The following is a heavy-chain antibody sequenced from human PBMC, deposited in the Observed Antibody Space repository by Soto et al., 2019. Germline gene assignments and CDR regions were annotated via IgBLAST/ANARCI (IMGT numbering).Heavy chain of an antibody. CDR2: ISYDGSNK. D-gene: IGHD3-3*01. J-gene: IGHJ6*02. CDR3: ARDNPLYYDFWSAKTEGDGMDV. Sequence: QVQLVESGGGVVQPGRSLRLSCAASGFTFSSYAMHWVRQAPGKGLAWVAVISYDGSNKYYADSVKGRFTISRDNSKNTLYLQMNSLRAEDTAVYYCARDNPLYYDFWSAKTEGDGMDVWGQGTTVTVSS. CDR1: GFTFSSYA. V-gene: IGHV3-30-3*01.